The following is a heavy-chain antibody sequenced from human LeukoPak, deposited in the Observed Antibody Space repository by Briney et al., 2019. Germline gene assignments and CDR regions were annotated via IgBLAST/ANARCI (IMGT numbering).Heavy chain of an antibody. J-gene: IGHJ3*01. D-gene: IGHD3-10*01. V-gene: IGHV2-26*01. Sequence: SGPVLVTPTETLTLTCTVSGFSLSNAIMGVSWIRQSPGMALEWLAHIVPNDEKSYSTPLKTRLTISKDTSKSQVVLTMTNMDPVDTATYFCARHKKFYSDDGGYYGGFDVWGQGTLVTVSS. CDR2: IVPNDEK. CDR3: ARHKKFYSDDGGYYGGFDV. CDR1: GFSLSNAIMG.